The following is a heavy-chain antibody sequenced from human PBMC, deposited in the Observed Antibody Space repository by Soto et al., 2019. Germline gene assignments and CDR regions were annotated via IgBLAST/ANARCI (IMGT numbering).Heavy chain of an antibody. V-gene: IGHV1-69*01. Sequence: QVQLVQSGAEVKKPGSSVKVSCKASGGTFSSYAISWVRQAPGQGLEWMGGIIPIFGTANYAQKFQGRVTITADESTSTAYMELSSLRSEDTAVYYCARAILYPWGNPQTYYYYGMDVWGQGTTVTVSS. CDR2: IIPIFGTA. CDR3: ARAILYPWGNPQTYYYYGMDV. D-gene: IGHD2-15*01. CDR1: GGTFSSYA. J-gene: IGHJ6*02.